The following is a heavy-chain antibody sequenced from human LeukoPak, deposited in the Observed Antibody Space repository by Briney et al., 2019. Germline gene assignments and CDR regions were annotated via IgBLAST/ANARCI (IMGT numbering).Heavy chain of an antibody. J-gene: IGHJ4*02. CDR1: GFTFSSYG. V-gene: IGHV3-30*18. D-gene: IGHD3-9*01. CDR3: AKDRDDILTTYYFDY. CDR2: ISYDGSNK. Sequence: GGSLRLSCAASGFTFSSYGMHWVRQAPGKGLEWVAVISYDGSNKYYADSVKGRFTISRDNSKNTLYLQMNSLRAKDTAVYYCAKDRDDILTTYYFDYWGQGTLVTVSS.